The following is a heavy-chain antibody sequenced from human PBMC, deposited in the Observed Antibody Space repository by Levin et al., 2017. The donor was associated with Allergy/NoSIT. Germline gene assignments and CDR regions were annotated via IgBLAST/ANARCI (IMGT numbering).Heavy chain of an antibody. Sequence: SETLSLTCTVSGGSISSYYWSWIRQSPGKGLEWIGYIYYTGSTNYNPSLKSRVTISVDTSKHQFSLKLSSVTAADTAVYYCARGSHFWGGSFDHWGQGTLVTVSS. CDR2: IYYTGST. CDR1: GGSISSYY. J-gene: IGHJ4*02. V-gene: IGHV4-59*01. D-gene: IGHD3-3*02. CDR3: ARGSHFWGGSFDH.